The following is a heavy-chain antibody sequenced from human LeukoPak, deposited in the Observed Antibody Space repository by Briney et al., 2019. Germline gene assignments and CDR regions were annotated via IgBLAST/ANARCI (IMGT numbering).Heavy chain of an antibody. CDR3: ARGDDSSGYYYVLQNWFDP. D-gene: IGHD3-22*01. CDR2: INHSGST. V-gene: IGHV4-34*01. CDR1: GGSFSGYY. J-gene: IGHJ5*02. Sequence: SETLSLTCAVYGGSFSGYYWSWIRQPPGKGLEWIGEINHSGSTNCNPSLKSRVTISVDTSKNQFSLKLSSVTAADTAVYYCARGDDSSGYYYVLQNWFDPWGQGTLVTVSS.